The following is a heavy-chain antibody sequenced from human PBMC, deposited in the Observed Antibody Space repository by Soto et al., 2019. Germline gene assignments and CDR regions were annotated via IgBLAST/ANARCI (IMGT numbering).Heavy chain of an antibody. Sequence: QVQLVQSGAEVKKPGSSVKVSCKASGGTFSGYAISWVRQAPGQGLEWMGGIIPIFGTANYAQKFQGRVTITADESTSTGYMELSSLRSEDTAVYYWARRFRLAGYSFDIWGQGTMVTVSS. CDR2: IIPIFGTA. V-gene: IGHV1-69*01. D-gene: IGHD3-22*01. CDR1: GGTFSGYA. CDR3: ARRFRLAGYSFDI. J-gene: IGHJ3*02.